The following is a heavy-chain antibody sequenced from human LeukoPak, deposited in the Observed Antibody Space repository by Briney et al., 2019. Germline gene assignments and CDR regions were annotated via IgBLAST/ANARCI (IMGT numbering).Heavy chain of an antibody. V-gene: IGHV3-33*01. CDR3: ARAPRIAARQEDYYYYGMDV. Sequence: GGSLRLSCAASGFTFSNYGMHWVRQAPGKGLEWVAVIWYDGSNKYYADSVKGRFTISRDNSKNTLYLQMNSLRAEDTAVYYCARAPRIAARQEDYYYYGMDVWGQGTTVTVSS. CDR2: IWYDGSNK. D-gene: IGHD6-6*01. CDR1: GFTFSNYG. J-gene: IGHJ6*02.